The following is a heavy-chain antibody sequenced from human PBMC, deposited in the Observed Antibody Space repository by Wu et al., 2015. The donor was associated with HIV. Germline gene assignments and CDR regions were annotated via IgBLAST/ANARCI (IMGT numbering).Heavy chain of an antibody. CDR3: ARSHKWLRLRYEGNFDY. V-gene: IGHV1-69*13. CDR1: GGTFSKSA. CDR2: IVPFYGST. J-gene: IGHJ4*02. Sequence: VQLAQSGAELKKPGSSVKVSCKASGGTFSKSAVSWVRQAPGQGLEWMGRIVPFYGSTLFARAFEGRVTLGADESSTTVFMELSGLTSDDTATYYCARSHKWLRLRYEGNFDYVGPGSAGHRLL. D-gene: IGHD5-12*01.